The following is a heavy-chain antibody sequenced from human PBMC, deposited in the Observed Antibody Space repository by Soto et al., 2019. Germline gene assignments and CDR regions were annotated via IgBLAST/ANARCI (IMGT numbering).Heavy chain of an antibody. D-gene: IGHD2-8*01. Sequence: ASVKVSCKASGYTFTENQIHWLRRAPGQRLEWMGRIDPKSGDTTFAQTYQGRVTMTRDTSSNTVYMELTRLTSEDTALYYCAKNGLDNSPSAIDSWGPGTLVTVSS. CDR2: IDPKSGDT. CDR3: AKNGLDNSPSAIDS. J-gene: IGHJ4*02. V-gene: IGHV1-2*02. CDR1: GYTFTENQ.